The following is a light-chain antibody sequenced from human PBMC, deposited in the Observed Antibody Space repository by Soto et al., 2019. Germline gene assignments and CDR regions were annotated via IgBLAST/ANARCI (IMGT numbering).Light chain of an antibody. CDR3: AAWDDSLRAVV. CDR2: RNH. CDR1: RSNIGTYT. Sequence: QAVVTQSPSASATPGQRVTISCSGGRSNIGTYTVNWYQQLPGTAPTLLIFRNHQRPSGVPDRFSGYKSGTSASLAISGPQSEDEADYYCAAWDDSLRAVVFGGGTKLTVL. V-gene: IGLV1-44*01. J-gene: IGLJ2*01.